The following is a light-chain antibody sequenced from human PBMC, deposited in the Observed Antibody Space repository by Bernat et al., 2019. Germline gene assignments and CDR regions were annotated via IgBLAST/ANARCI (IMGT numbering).Light chain of an antibody. CDR2: KAS. Sequence: DIQMTQSPSTLSASVGDRVTITCRASQTISTWLTWYQQKPGKAPKVLIYKASSLESGVPSRFSGSGSGTEFTLTISSLQPDDLATYYCQQYNSFPFTVGGGTKVEIK. V-gene: IGKV1-5*03. CDR1: QTISTW. CDR3: QQYNSFPFT. J-gene: IGKJ4*01.